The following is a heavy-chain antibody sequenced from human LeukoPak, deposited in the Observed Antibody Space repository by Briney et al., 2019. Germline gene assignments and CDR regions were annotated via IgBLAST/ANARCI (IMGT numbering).Heavy chain of an antibody. D-gene: IGHD6-13*01. CDR1: GGSISSNIDY. CDR2: IYYSGST. J-gene: IGHJ4*02. CDR3: ARHEWGAAAARKFDY. V-gene: IGHV4-39*01. Sequence: PSETLSLTCTVSGGSISSNIDYWGWIRQPPGKGLEWIGSIYYSGSTYYNPSLKSRVTISVDTSKNQFSLKVNSVTAADTAVYYCARHEWGAAAARKFDYWGQGTLVTVSS.